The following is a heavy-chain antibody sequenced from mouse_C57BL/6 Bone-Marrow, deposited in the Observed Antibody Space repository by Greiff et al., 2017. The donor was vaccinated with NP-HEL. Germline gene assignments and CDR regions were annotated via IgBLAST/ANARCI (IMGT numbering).Heavy chain of an antibody. D-gene: IGHD1-1*01. Sequence: QVHVKQSGAELVKPGASVKMSCKASGYTFTTYPIEWMKQNHGKSLEWIGNFHPYNDDTKYNEKFKGKATLTVEKSSSTVYLELSRLTSDDSAVYYCARHYGSSYDNWYFDVWGTGTTVTVSS. J-gene: IGHJ1*03. V-gene: IGHV1-47*01. CDR2: FHPYNDDT. CDR3: ARHYGSSYDNWYFDV. CDR1: GYTFTTYP.